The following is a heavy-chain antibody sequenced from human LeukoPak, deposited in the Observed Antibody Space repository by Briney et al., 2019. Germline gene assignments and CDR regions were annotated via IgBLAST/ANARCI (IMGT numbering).Heavy chain of an antibody. V-gene: IGHV3-21*01. CDR2: ISSSSSYI. Sequence: SGGSLRLSCAASGFTFSSYSMNWVRQAPGKGLEWVSSISSSSSYIYYADSVKGRFTISRDSAKNSLYLQMNRLRAEATPAYSFARVVTSSSSSNTVDYWGQGTLVTVSS. CDR3: ARVVTSSSSSNTVDY. J-gene: IGHJ4*02. D-gene: IGHD6-6*01. CDR1: GFTFSSYS.